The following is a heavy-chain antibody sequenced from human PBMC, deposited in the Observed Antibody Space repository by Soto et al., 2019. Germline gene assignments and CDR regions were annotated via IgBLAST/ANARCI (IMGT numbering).Heavy chain of an antibody. J-gene: IGHJ6*02. CDR1: GYTFTSYD. V-gene: IGHV1-8*01. Sequence: RASVKVSCKASGYTFTSYDINWVRQATGQGLEWMGWMNPNSGNTGYAQKFQGRVTMTRNTSISTAYMELGSLRSEDTAVYYCARGGSTMIVVVAYGMDVWGQGTTVTVSS. D-gene: IGHD3-22*01. CDR3: ARGGSTMIVVVAYGMDV. CDR2: MNPNSGNT.